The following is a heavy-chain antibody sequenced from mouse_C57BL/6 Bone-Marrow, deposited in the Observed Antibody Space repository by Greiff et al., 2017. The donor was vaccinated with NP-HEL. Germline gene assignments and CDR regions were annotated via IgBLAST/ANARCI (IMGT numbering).Heavy chain of an antibody. J-gene: IGHJ3*01. V-gene: IGHV1-80*01. CDR2: IYPGDGDT. CDR1: GYEFSNYW. Sequence: VQLQQSGAELVKPGASVKISCKASGYEFSNYWMNWVKQRPGKGLEWIGQIYPGDGDTNYNGKFKDKATLTADKSSSTAYLQLSRLTSDDSAVYFCARGAYWGQGTLVTGSA. CDR3: ARGAY.